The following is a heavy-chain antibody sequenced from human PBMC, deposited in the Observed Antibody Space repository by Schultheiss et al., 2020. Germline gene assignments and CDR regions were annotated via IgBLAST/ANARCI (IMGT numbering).Heavy chain of an antibody. CDR1: GYTFADYA. D-gene: IGHD3-3*01. Sequence: GGSLRLSCAASGYTFADYAMHWVRQAPGKGLVWVSRINSDGSSTSYADSVKGRFTISRDNSKNTLYLQMNSLRAEDTAVYYCARDYRRADFWSGHTFDYWGQGTLVNVSS. CDR3: ARDYRRADFWSGHTFDY. V-gene: IGHV3-74*01. J-gene: IGHJ4*02. CDR2: INSDGSST.